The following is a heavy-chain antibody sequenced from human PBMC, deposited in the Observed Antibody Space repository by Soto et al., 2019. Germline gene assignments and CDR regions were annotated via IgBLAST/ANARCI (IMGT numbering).Heavy chain of an antibody. J-gene: IGHJ4*02. CDR3: AREHDYGDSRRVFDY. Sequence: PSETLSLTCTVSGGSISSYYWSWIRQPPGKGLEWIGYIYYSGSTNYNPSLKSRVTISVDTSKNQFSLKLSSVTAADTAVYYCAREHDYGDSRRVFDYWGQGTLVTVSS. CDR2: IYYSGST. D-gene: IGHD4-17*01. CDR1: GGSISSYY. V-gene: IGHV4-59*01.